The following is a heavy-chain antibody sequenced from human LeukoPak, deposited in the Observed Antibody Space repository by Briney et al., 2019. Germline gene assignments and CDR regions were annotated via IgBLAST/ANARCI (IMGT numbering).Heavy chain of an antibody. Sequence: PGGSLRLSCAASGVTFSTNHMTWVRQAPGKGPEWVSVIYSDGNTYYADSVKGRFTISRDNSKNTLYLQMNSLRAEDTAVYYCVRDLTWGQGTLVTVSS. CDR3: VRDLT. CDR2: IYSDGNT. CDR1: GVTFSTNH. V-gene: IGHV3-53*01. J-gene: IGHJ5*02.